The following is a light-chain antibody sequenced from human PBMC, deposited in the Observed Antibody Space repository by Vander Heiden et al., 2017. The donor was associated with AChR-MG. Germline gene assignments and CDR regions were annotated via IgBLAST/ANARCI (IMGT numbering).Light chain of an antibody. J-gene: IGLJ3*02. V-gene: IGLV2-14*03. CDR1: SSDVGSYNY. Sequence: QSALTQPASVSGSPGQSIPIPCIGTSSDVGSYNYVSWYQQHPGKAPKLIIYDVSDRPSGVSNRFSGSKSGNAASLAISGLQAEDEADYYCSSYTSSRTRVFGGGTKVTVL. CDR2: DVS. CDR3: SSYTSSRTRV.